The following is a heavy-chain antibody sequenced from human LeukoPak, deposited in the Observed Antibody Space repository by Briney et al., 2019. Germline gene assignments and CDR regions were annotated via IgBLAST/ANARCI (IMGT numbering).Heavy chain of an antibody. CDR1: GGSISSYY. Sequence: SETLSLTCTVSGGSISSYYWNWIRQPPGKGLEWIGYIYYSGSTSYNPSLKSRVTISVDTSKNQFSLKLSSVTAADTAVYYCATHAITSSNWPLFDYWGQGTLVTVSS. J-gene: IGHJ4*02. CDR2: IYYSGST. CDR3: ATHAITSSNWPLFDY. V-gene: IGHV4-59*08. D-gene: IGHD6-13*01.